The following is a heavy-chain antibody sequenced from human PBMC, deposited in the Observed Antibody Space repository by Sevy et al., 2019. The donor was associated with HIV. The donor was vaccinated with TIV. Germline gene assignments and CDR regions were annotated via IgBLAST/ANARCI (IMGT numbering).Heavy chain of an antibody. CDR2: IYYSGST. Sequence: SETLSLTCTVSGGSISNYFWSWIRQPQGKGLEWIGYIYYSGSTNYNPSLKSRVTISVETSKNQFSLKLSSVTAADTAVYYCARESIGAVGDFDYWGQGTLVTVSS. CDR1: GGSISNYF. V-gene: IGHV4-59*01. D-gene: IGHD6-13*01. CDR3: ARESIGAVGDFDY. J-gene: IGHJ4*02.